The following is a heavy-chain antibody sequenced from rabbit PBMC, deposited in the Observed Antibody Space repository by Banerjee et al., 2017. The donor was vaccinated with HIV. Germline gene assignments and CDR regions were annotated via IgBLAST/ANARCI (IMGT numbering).Heavy chain of an antibody. J-gene: IGHJ4*01. V-gene: IGHV1S40*01. CDR2: IYAGSSDNT. CDR3: ARDAGYAGSNL. D-gene: IGHD4-2*01. CDR1: GFSFSSSYW. Sequence: QSLEESGGDLVKPGASLTLTCTASGFSFSSSYWICWVRQAPGKGLELIACIYAGSSDNTWYASWAKGRFTISKSTSLNTVDLKMTSLTAADTATYFCARDAGYAGSNLWGQGTLVTVS.